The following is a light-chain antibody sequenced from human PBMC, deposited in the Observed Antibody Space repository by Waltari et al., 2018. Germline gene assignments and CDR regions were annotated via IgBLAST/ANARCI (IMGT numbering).Light chain of an antibody. CDR2: AAS. V-gene: IGKV4-1*01. J-gene: IGKJ3*01. Sequence: DIVMTQSPDSLSVSLGERATINCKSSLSILHSSQNKNYLAWYQQKSGQSPKLLIYAASTRESGVPDRFSGSGSGTDFTLTISGLQAEDVAVYYCQQYFSSPLSFGTGTKVDIK. CDR1: LSILHSSQNKNY. CDR3: QQYFSSPLS.